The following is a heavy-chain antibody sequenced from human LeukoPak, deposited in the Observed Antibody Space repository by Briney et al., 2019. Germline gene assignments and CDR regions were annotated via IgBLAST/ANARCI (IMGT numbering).Heavy chain of an antibody. CDR1: GYRFTSYW. CDR2: IYPGDSDT. Sequence: GGSLKISCQGSGYRFTSYWIGWVRQMPGKGLEWMGIIYPGDSDTRYSPSFQGQVTISADKSISTAYLQWSSLKASDTAMYYCARLTYYYDSSGYQYYFDYWGQGTLVTVSS. CDR3: ARLTYYYDSSGYQYYFDY. V-gene: IGHV5-51*01. D-gene: IGHD3-22*01. J-gene: IGHJ4*02.